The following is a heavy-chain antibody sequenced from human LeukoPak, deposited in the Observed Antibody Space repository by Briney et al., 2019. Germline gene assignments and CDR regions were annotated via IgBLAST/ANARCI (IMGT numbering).Heavy chain of an antibody. J-gene: IGHJ4*02. V-gene: IGHV4-39*07. Sequence: SETLSLACTVSGGSINSSYYYWGWIRQPPGKGLEWIGEINHSGSTNYNPSLKSRVTISVDTSKNQFSLKLSSVTAADTAVYYCASTGRFLEWLFPYYFDYWGQRTLVTVSS. CDR2: INHSGST. CDR3: ASTGRFLEWLFPYYFDY. D-gene: IGHD3-3*01. CDR1: GGSINSSYYY.